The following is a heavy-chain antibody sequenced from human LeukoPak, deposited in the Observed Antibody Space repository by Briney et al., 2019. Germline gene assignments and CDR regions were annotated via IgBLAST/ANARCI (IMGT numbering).Heavy chain of an antibody. CDR2: IYNSGST. CDR1: GGSISIYY. V-gene: IGHV4-59*01. CDR3: VRDRELTY. J-gene: IGHJ4*02. D-gene: IGHD1-26*01. Sequence: KASETLSLTCTVSGGSISIYYWNWIRQPPGKGLEWIGYIYNSGSTSYNPSLKSRVTISVDTSKNQFSLKLTSVTAADTAVCYCVRDRELTYWGQGTLVTVSS.